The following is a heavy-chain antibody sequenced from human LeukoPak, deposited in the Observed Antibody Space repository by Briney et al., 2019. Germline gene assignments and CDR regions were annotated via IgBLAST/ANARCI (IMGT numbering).Heavy chain of an antibody. V-gene: IGHV1-18*01. CDR2: ISTYHGNA. CDR3: AKGKRGYDFWSGQDY. J-gene: IGHJ4*02. CDR1: GYTITNFG. D-gene: IGHD3-3*01. Sequence: ASVKVSCKASGYTITNFGISWVRQAPGQGLEWLGWISTYHGNANYAQKVQGRVTMTTDTSTTTAYMELRSLRSDDTAVYYCAKGKRGYDFWSGQDYWGQGTLVTVSS.